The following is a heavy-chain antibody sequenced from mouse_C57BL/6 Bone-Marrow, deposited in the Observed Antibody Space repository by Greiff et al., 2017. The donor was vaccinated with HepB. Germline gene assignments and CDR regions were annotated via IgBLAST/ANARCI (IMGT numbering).Heavy chain of an antibody. V-gene: IGHV1-74*01. CDR1: GYTFTSYW. Sequence: QVQLKQPGAELVKPGASVKVSCKASGYTFTSYWMHWVKQRPGQGLEWIGRIHPSDSDTNYNQKFKGKATLTVDKSSSTAYMQLSSLTSEDSAVYYCAIGGGRYDGYYGYWGQGTTLTVSS. J-gene: IGHJ2*01. CDR3: AIGGGRYDGYYGY. CDR2: IHPSDSDT. D-gene: IGHD2-3*01.